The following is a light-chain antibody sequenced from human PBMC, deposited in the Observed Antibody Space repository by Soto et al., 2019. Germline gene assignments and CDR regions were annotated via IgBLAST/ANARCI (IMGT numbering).Light chain of an antibody. CDR2: DVN. V-gene: IGLV2-14*01. Sequence: QSALTQPASVSGSPGQSITISCTGTSSDVGGYNYVSWYQQHPGKAPKLMIYDVNNRPSGVSNRFSGSKSGNTASLTISGLQAEDEADYYCTSYTTSDTLVVFGGGTTLTVL. CDR3: TSYTTSDTLVV. CDR1: SSDVGGYNY. J-gene: IGLJ2*01.